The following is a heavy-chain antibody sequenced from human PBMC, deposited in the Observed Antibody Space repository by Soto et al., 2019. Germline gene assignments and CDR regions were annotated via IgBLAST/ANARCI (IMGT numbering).Heavy chain of an antibody. CDR3: ARVGILLWFGELLESFDY. V-gene: IGHV1-18*01. CDR1: GYTFTSYG. CDR2: ISAYNGNT. D-gene: IGHD3-10*01. J-gene: IGHJ4*02. Sequence: VSVKVSCKASGYTFTSYGISWVRQAPGQGLEWMGWISAYNGNTNYAQKLQGRVTMTTDTSTSTAYVELRSLRSDDTAVYYCARVGILLWFGELLESFDYWGQGTLVTVSS.